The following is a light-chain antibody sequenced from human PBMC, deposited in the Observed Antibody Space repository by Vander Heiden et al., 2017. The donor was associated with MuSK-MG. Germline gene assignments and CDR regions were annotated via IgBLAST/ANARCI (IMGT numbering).Light chain of an antibody. CDR2: AAS. Sequence: DIQMTQSPSSLSASVGDRVTITCRASQDISKYLAWYQQKPGKVPKLLIYAASTLQSGVPSRFSGSGSGTDFTLTISSLQPEDFATYYCQKYNSAPRTFGPGTKVDIK. CDR1: QDISKY. V-gene: IGKV1-27*01. CDR3: QKYNSAPRT. J-gene: IGKJ3*01.